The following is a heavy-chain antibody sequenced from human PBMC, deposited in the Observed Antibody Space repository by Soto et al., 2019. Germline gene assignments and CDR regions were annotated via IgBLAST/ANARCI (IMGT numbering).Heavy chain of an antibody. CDR2: IYYSGST. Sequence: SETLSLTCTVSGGSISSGDYYWSWIRQPPGKGLEWIGYIYYSGSTYYNPSLKSRVTISVDTSKNQFSLKLSSVTAADTAVYYCARERSVATILSTAQYYFDYWGQGTLVTVSS. D-gene: IGHD5-12*01. CDR3: ARERSVATILSTAQYYFDY. V-gene: IGHV4-30-4*01. CDR1: GGSISSGDYY. J-gene: IGHJ4*02.